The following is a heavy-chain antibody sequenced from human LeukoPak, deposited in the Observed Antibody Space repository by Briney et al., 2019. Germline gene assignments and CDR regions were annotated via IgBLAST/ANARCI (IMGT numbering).Heavy chain of an antibody. D-gene: IGHD6-6*01. CDR3: ARGSSRYYYYYGMDV. Sequence: SVKVSCTASGGTFSIYAISWVRQAPGQGLEWMGGIIPIFGTANYAQKFQGRVTITADESTSTAYMELSSLRSEDTAVYYCARGSSRYYYYYGMDVWGQGTTVTVSS. CDR2: IIPIFGTA. CDR1: GGTFSIYA. V-gene: IGHV1-69*13. J-gene: IGHJ6*02.